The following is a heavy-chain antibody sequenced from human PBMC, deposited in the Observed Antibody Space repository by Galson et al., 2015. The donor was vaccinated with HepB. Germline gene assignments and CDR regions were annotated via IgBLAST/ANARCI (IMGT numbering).Heavy chain of an antibody. J-gene: IGHJ5*02. CDR2: IKSKTDGETT. D-gene: IGHD2-8*02. V-gene: IGHV3-15*01. Sequence: SLGLSCAASGFPFNNAWMTWVRQAPGMGLEWVGRIKSKTDGETTDYAAPVKGRFTISRDDSKNRLYLQMNSLKTEDTAVYYCTTDVYYSTYWSWLDPWGQGTLVTVSS. CDR1: GFPFNNAW. CDR3: TTDVYYSTYWSWLDP.